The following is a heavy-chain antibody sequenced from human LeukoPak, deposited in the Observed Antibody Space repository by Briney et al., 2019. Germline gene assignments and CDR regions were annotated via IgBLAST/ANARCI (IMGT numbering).Heavy chain of an antibody. D-gene: IGHD1-1*01. CDR3: ARGTTGTTPVRYYYYGMDV. J-gene: IGHJ6*04. CDR1: GGTFRSYA. Sequence: SVKVSCKASGGTFRSYAISWVRQAPGQGLEWMGGIIPIFGTANYAQKFQGRVTITADESTSTAYMELSSLRSEDTAVYYCARGTTGTTPVRYYYYGMDVWGKGTTVTVSS. V-gene: IGHV1-69*01. CDR2: IIPIFGTA.